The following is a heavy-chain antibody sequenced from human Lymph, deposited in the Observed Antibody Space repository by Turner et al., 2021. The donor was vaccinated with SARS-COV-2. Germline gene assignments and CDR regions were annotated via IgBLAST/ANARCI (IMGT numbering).Heavy chain of an antibody. Sequence: QVQLVQSGAEVKKPGASVKVSCKASGYPFTSYDINWVRQATGQGLGWRGWMNPDSGDTGYAQKFSGRVTMTRDNSISTAYMELSSLRSEDTAGYYCARGHGHCTSTSCYWDYYFGMDVWGQGTTVTVSS. CDR2: MNPDSGDT. CDR1: GYPFTSYD. D-gene: IGHD2-2*01. J-gene: IGHJ6*02. V-gene: IGHV1-8*01. CDR3: ARGHGHCTSTSCYWDYYFGMDV.